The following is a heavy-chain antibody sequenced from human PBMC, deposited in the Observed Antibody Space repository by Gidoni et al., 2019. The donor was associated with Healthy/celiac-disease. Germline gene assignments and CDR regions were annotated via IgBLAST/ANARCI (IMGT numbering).Heavy chain of an antibody. Sequence: QVQLVQSGAEVKKPGASVNVSCKASGYTFTSYAMHWVRQAPGQRLEWMGWINAGNCNTKYSQKFQGRVTITRDTSASTAYMELSSLRSEDTAVYYCARGDEIVVVPAAMPASGMDVWGQGTTVTVSS. CDR1: GYTFTSYA. CDR3: ARGDEIVVVPAAMPASGMDV. V-gene: IGHV1-3*01. D-gene: IGHD2-2*01. CDR2: INAGNCNT. J-gene: IGHJ6*02.